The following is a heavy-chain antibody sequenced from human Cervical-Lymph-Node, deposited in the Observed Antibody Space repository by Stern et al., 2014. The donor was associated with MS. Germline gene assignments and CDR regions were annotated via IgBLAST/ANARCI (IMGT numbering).Heavy chain of an antibody. J-gene: IGHJ4*02. CDR1: GFTFSSYA. V-gene: IGHV3-30-3*01. CDR2: ISYDGSNK. CDR3: ARGTSYYDSSGLLDY. Sequence: VQLVESGGGVVQPGRSLRLSCAASGFTFSSYAMHWVRQAPGKGLEWVAVISYDGSNKYYADSVKGRFTISRDNSKNTLYLQMNSLRAEDTAVYYCARGTSYYDSSGLLDYWGQGTLVTVSS. D-gene: IGHD3-22*01.